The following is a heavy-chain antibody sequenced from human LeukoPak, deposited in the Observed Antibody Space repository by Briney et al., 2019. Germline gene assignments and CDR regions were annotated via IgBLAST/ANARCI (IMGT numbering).Heavy chain of an antibody. CDR1: GFTFSSYG. J-gene: IGHJ4*02. V-gene: IGHV3-30*18. CDR3: AKEKWVGYYYDSSGYPPFDY. CDR2: ISYDGSNK. Sequence: GGSLRLSCAASGFTFSSYGMHWVRQAPGKGLEWVAVISYDGSNKYYADSVKGRFTISRDNSKNTLYLQMNSLRAEDTAVYYCAKEKWVGYYYDSSGYPPFDYWGQGTLVTVSS. D-gene: IGHD3-22*01.